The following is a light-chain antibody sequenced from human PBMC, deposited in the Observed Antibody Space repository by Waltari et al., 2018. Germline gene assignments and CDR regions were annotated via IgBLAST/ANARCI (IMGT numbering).Light chain of an antibody. CDR1: QSVSSY. CDR3: QQRSNWPT. J-gene: IGKJ2*01. CDR2: DAS. V-gene: IGKV3-11*01. Sequence: EIVLTQSPATLSLSPGERATLSCRASQSVSSYLAWYQQKPGQAPRLPIYDASNRATGSPARFSGSGSGTDVTLTISSLEPEDFAVYYCQQRSNWPTFGQGTKLEIK.